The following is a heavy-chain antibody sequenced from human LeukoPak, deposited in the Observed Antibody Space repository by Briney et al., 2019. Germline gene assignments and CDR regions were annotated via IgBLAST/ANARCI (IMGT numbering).Heavy chain of an antibody. D-gene: IGHD6-13*01. Sequence: GGSLRLSCAASGFTLSDYHMNWVRQAPGKGLEWVSGISGSGDSTYSADSVKGRFTISRDNSKNTVYLQMNSLRVEDTAVYYCAKDRGYWGQGTLVTVSS. J-gene: IGHJ4*02. CDR3: AKDRGY. CDR2: ISGSGDST. V-gene: IGHV3-23*01. CDR1: GFTLSDYH.